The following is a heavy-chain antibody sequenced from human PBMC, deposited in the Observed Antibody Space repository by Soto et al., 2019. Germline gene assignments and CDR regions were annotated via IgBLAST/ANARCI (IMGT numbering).Heavy chain of an antibody. V-gene: IGHV3-11*01. CDR1: GFPFSDYD. Sequence: GGSMRLSCAAAGFPFSDYDMSWIRKAPGKGLEWVSYISSSGSTIYYADSVKGRFTISRDNAKNSLYLQMNSLRAEDTAVYYCARAQAYCGGDCTGYFDYWGQGTLVTVSS. D-gene: IGHD2-21*02. CDR3: ARAQAYCGGDCTGYFDY. CDR2: ISSSGSTI. J-gene: IGHJ4*02.